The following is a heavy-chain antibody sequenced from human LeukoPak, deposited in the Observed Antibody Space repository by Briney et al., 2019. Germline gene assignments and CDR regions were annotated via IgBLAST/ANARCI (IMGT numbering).Heavy chain of an antibody. CDR3: ARDPDYYDSCGYSFGY. CDR2: IYASGKT. V-gene: IGHV4-61*02. J-gene: IGHJ4*02. D-gene: IGHD3-22*01. Sequence: SQTLSLTCTVSGDSISRGRYYWSWVRQPAGKELEWIGRIYASGKTDYNPYTPSLKSRVAMSLDTSKNQVSLYLTSVTAADTAVYYCARDPDYYDSCGYSFGYWGQGTLVTVSS. CDR1: GDSISRGRYY.